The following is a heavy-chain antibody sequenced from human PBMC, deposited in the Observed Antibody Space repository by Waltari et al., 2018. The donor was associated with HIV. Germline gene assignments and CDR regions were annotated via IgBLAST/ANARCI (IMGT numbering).Heavy chain of an antibody. J-gene: IGHJ3*02. D-gene: IGHD3-22*01. CDR3: ARDPGHDSSGYFYSEAFDI. CDR2: ISYSGDT. CDR1: GGSLSNYY. V-gene: IGHV4-59*12. Sequence: QVQLQESGPGLVKPSDTLSLVCTVTGGSLSNYYWSWIRQSPGKGLEWIGFISYSGDTNYSPSLKSRVTISLDTSRTQFSLRLSSVTAADTAMYYCARDPGHDSSGYFYSEAFDIWGRGTMVTVSS.